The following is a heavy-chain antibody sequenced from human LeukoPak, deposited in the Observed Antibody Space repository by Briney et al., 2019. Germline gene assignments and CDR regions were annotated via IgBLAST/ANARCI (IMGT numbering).Heavy chain of an antibody. Sequence: GGSLRLSCAASGFTFSDYYMSWIRQAPGKGLEWVSYISSSGSTIYYADSVKGRFTICRDNAKNSLYLQMNSLRAEDTAVYYCARDGAPLEATIHYYWGQGTLVTVSS. D-gene: IGHD5-24*01. CDR1: GFTFSDYY. J-gene: IGHJ4*02. CDR2: ISSSGSTI. V-gene: IGHV3-11*01. CDR3: ARDGAPLEATIHYY.